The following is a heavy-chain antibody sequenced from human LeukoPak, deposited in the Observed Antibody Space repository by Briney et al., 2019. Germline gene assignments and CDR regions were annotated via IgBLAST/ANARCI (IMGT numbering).Heavy chain of an antibody. J-gene: IGHJ4*02. CDR2: ISSSGSLI. D-gene: IGHD3-10*01. CDR1: GFTFSTYS. CDR3: AKAIDGSGFSAPFDY. V-gene: IGHV3-48*04. Sequence: GGSLRLSCAASGFTFSTYSMNWVRQAPGKGLEWVSYISSSGSLIHDSDSVKGRFTISRDNAKNSLYLQMNSLRAEDTALYYCAKAIDGSGFSAPFDYWGQGTLVTVSS.